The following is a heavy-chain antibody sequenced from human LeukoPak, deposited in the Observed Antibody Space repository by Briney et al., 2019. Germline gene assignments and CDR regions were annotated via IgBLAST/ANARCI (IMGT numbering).Heavy chain of an antibody. CDR3: ARGGYLLRYFDWLLYPFDY. V-gene: IGHV3-21*01. Sequence: GGSLRLSCAASGFTFSSYSMNWVRQAPGKGLEWVSSISSSSSYIYYADSVKGRFTISRDNAKNSLYLQMNSLRAEDTAVYYCARGGYLLRYFDWLLYPFDYWGQGTLVTVSS. CDR2: ISSSSSYI. CDR1: GFTFSSYS. D-gene: IGHD3-9*01. J-gene: IGHJ4*02.